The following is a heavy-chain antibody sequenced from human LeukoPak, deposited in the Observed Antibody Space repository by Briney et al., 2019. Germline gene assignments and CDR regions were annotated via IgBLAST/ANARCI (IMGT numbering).Heavy chain of an antibody. V-gene: IGHV3-23*01. J-gene: IGHJ6*02. CDR2: ISGSGGST. CDR1: GFTFSSYA. D-gene: IGHD3-3*01. CDR3: ARRPGTIFGVVIIGFGMDV. Sequence: GGSLRLSCAASGFTFSSYAMSWVRQAPGKGLEWVSAISGSGGSTYYADSVKGRFTISRDNSKNTLYLQMNSLRAEDTAVYYCARRPGTIFGVVIIGFGMDVWGQGTTVTVSS.